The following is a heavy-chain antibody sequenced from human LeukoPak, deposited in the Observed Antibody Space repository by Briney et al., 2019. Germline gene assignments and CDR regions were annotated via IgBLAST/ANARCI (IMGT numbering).Heavy chain of an antibody. CDR2: IYHSGST. CDR1: GYSISSGYY. CDR3: ARHYDFWSGTSFDS. Sequence: SETLSLTCTVSGYSISSGYYWGWIRQPPGKGLEWIGSIYHSGSTYYNPSLKSRVTISVDPSKNQFSLKLSSVTAADTSVYYCARHYDFWSGTSFDSWGQGTLVTVSS. V-gene: IGHV4-38-2*02. J-gene: IGHJ4*02. D-gene: IGHD3-3*01.